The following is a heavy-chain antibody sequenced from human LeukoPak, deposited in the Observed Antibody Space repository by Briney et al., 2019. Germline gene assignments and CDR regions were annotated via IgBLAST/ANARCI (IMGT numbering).Heavy chain of an antibody. Sequence: PSETLFLTCAVYGGSFSGYYWSWIRQPPGKGLEWIGEINHSGSTNYNPSLKSRVTISVDTSKNQFSLKLSSVTAADTAVYYCARVRNGDYVDYWGQGTLVTVSS. J-gene: IGHJ4*02. V-gene: IGHV4-34*01. CDR2: INHSGST. CDR3: ARVRNGDYVDY. CDR1: GGSFSGYY. D-gene: IGHD4-17*01.